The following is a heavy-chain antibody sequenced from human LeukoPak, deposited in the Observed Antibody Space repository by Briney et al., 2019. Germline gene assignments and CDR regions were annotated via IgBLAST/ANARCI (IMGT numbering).Heavy chain of an antibody. D-gene: IGHD3-9*01. CDR2: TYYRSKWYN. J-gene: IGHJ4*02. V-gene: IGHV6-1*01. CDR1: GDSVSSNSAA. CDR3: ARAELRYFDWLLALDC. Sequence: PSQTLSLTCAISGDSVSSNSAAWNWIRQSPSRGLEWLGRTYYRSKWYNDYAVSVKSRITINPDTSKNQFSLQLNSVTPEDTAVYYCARAELRYFDWLLALDCWGQGTLVTVSS.